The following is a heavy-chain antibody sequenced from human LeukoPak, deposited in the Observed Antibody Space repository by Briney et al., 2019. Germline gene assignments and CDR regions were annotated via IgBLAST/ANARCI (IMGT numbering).Heavy chain of an antibody. V-gene: IGHV4-4*09. CDR1: GGSISSYY. CDR2: IYTSGST. CDR3: ARHGYCSSTSCPEVGAFDI. D-gene: IGHD2-2*01. J-gene: IGHJ3*02. Sequence: SETLSLTCTVSGGSISSYYWSWIRQPPGQGLEWIGYIYTSGSTNYNPSLKSRVTISVDTSKDQFSLKLSSVTAADTAVYYCARHGYCSSTSCPEVGAFDIWGQGTMVTVSS.